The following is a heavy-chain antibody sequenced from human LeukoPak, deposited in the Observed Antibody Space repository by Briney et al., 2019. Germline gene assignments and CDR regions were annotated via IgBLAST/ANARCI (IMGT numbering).Heavy chain of an antibody. CDR3: AMPGIAVAGTWDYFDF. V-gene: IGHV5-51*01. CDR2: IYPGDSDT. D-gene: IGHD6-19*01. CDR1: GYSFTSYW. J-gene: IGHJ4*02. Sequence: GESLKIFCWGSGYSFTSYWIGWVRPVPGEGVEGMGIIYPGDSDTRYSPSFQGQVTISADKSISTAYLQWSSLKAADTAMYYCAMPGIAVAGTWDYFDFWGQGTLVTVSS.